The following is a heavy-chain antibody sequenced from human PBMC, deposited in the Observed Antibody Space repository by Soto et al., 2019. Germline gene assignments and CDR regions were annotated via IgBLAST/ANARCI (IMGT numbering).Heavy chain of an antibody. CDR3: ARHTIAARPSPLDP. CDR1: GFTVSSNY. D-gene: IGHD6-6*01. V-gene: IGHV3-53*04. CDR2: IYSGGST. J-gene: IGHJ5*02. Sequence: GSLRLSCAASGFTVSSNYMSWVRQAPGKGLEWVSVIYSGGSTYYADSVKGRFTISRHNSKNTLYLQMNSLRAEDTTVYYCARHTIAARPSPLDPWGQGTLVTVSS.